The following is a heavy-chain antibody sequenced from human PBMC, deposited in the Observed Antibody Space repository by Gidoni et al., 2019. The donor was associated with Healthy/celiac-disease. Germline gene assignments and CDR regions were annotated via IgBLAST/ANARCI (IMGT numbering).Heavy chain of an antibody. CDR1: GFTFSSYA. CDR3: AKSTTPPKEDLTIFGVVITRQSFDY. Sequence: EVQLLESGGGLVQPGLSLRLSCAASGFTFSSYAMSCVRHAPGKGLEWVSAISGSGGSTYYEDSVKGRFPISRDYSKTTLYLQMNSLRAEDTAVYYCAKSTTPPKEDLTIFGVVITRQSFDYWGQGTLVTVSS. CDR2: ISGSGGST. V-gene: IGHV3-23*01. D-gene: IGHD3-3*01. J-gene: IGHJ4*02.